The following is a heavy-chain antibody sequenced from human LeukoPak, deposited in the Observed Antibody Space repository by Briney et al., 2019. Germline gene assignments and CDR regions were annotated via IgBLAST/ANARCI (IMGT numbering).Heavy chain of an antibody. D-gene: IGHD4-17*01. CDR2: INSDGSST. CDR1: GFTFSSYW. J-gene: IGHJ6*02. Sequence: HPGGSLRLSCAASGFTFSSYWMHWVRQAPGKGLVWVSRINSDGSSTSYADSVKGRFTISRDNAKNTLYLQTNSLRAEDTAVYYCARDGVTTNYGMDVWGQGTTVTVSS. V-gene: IGHV3-74*01. CDR3: ARDGVTTNYGMDV.